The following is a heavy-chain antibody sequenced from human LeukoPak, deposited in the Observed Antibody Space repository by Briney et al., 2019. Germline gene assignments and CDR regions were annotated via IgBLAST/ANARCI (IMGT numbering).Heavy chain of an antibody. Sequence: ASVKVSCKASGGTFSSYAISWVRQAPGQGLEWMGGIIPIFGTANYAQKFQGRVTITADESTSTAYMELSSLRSEDTAVYYCARSLIVGATRLSVEYYFDYWGQGTLVTVSS. V-gene: IGHV1-69*13. CDR2: IIPIFGTA. CDR1: GGTFSSYA. D-gene: IGHD1-26*01. J-gene: IGHJ4*02. CDR3: ARSLIVGATRLSVEYYFDY.